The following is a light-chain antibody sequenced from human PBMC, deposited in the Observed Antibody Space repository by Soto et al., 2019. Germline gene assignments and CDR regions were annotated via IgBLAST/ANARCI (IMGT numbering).Light chain of an antibody. V-gene: IGKV3-15*01. CDR2: GAS. Sequence: EIVMTQSPATLSVSPWERATLSCRASRSVSSNLAWYQQKPGQAPRLLMYGASTRATGIPARFSGSGSGTEFTLTISSLQSEDFAVYYCQQYNNWPPYTFGQGTKLEIK. CDR1: RSVSSN. J-gene: IGKJ2*01. CDR3: QQYNNWPPYT.